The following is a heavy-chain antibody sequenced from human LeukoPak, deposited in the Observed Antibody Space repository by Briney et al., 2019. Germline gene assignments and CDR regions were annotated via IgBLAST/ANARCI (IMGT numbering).Heavy chain of an antibody. J-gene: IGHJ4*02. Sequence: ASVKVYCKASGGTFSSYAISWVRQAPGQGLEWMGGIIPIFGTANYAQKFQGRVTITADESTSTAYMELSSLRSEDTVVYYCARDRTSRYFDWGQGTLVTVSS. V-gene: IGHV1-69*01. D-gene: IGHD3-9*01. CDR3: ARDRTSRYFD. CDR1: GGTFSSYA. CDR2: IIPIFGTA.